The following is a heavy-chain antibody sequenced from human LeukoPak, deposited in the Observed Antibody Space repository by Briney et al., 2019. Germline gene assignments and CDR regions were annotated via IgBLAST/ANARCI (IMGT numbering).Heavy chain of an antibody. CDR1: GFPLSNARMG. V-gene: IGHV2-26*01. J-gene: IGHJ4*02. CDR3: ARIRVTIFGVYYFDY. CDR2: IFSNDEK. Sequence: SGPVLVKPTETLTLTCTVSGFPLSNARMGVSWIRQPPGKALEWLAHIFSNDEKSCSTSLKSRLTISKDTSKSQVVLTMTNMDPVDTATYYCARIRVTIFGVYYFDYWGQGTLVTVSS. D-gene: IGHD3-3*01.